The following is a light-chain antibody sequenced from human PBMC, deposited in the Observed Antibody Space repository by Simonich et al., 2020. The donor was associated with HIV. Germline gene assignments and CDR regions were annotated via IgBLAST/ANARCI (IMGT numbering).Light chain of an antibody. CDR3: SSYTSSSTWV. Sequence: QSALTQPASVSGSPGQSITISCSGTSSDIGCYNYISWYQQHPGKAPRLMIYDVTNRPSGVSNRFSGSKSGNTASLTISGLQAEDEADYYCSSYTSSSTWVLGGGTKLTVL. CDR1: SSDIGCYNY. J-gene: IGLJ3*02. CDR2: DVT. V-gene: IGLV2-14*01.